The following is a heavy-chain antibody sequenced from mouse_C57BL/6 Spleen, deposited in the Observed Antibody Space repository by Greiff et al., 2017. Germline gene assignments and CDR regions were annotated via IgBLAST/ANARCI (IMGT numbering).Heavy chain of an antibody. J-gene: IGHJ1*03. D-gene: IGHD1-1*01. V-gene: IGHV14-4*01. Sequence: VQLHQSGAELVRPGASVNLSCTASVFNIKDDYMHWVKQSPEQCLEWIGWIDPEHGDTEYASKFQGKATITADTSSNTAYLQHSSLTSEYTAVDYCTEYGNGWYFDVWGTGTTVTVSS. CDR2: IDPEHGDT. CDR3: TEYGNGWYFDV. CDR1: VFNIKDDY.